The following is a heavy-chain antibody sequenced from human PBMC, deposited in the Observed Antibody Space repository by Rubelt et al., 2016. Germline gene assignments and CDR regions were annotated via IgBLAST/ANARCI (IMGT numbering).Heavy chain of an antibody. D-gene: IGHD3-9*01. CDR1: GYTFTSYA. Sequence: QVQLVQSGAEVKKPGASVKVSCQASGYTFTSYALHWVRPAPGQRLEGMGWLNAGNGNKNNSQKFQGRRTITRDTPASPADMGLGSLRSEDTAVYYCARDQEYYDILTGYLSGMDVWGQGTTVTVSS. V-gene: IGHV1-3*01. CDR2: LNAGNGNK. CDR3: ARDQEYYDILTGYLSGMDV. J-gene: IGHJ6*02.